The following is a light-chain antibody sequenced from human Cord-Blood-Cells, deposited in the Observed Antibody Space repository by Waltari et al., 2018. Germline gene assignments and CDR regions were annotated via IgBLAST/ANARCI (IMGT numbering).Light chain of an antibody. CDR1: QSVSSN. CDR2: GAS. V-gene: IGKV3-15*01. Sequence: EIVMTQSPATLSVSPGERATLSCRASQSVSSNLAWYQQRPGQAPRLLIYGASTRATGIPARFSGSGSGPEFTLTISSLQSEDFAVYYCQQYNNWPRGTFGQGTKVEIK. J-gene: IGKJ1*01. CDR3: QQYNNWPRGT.